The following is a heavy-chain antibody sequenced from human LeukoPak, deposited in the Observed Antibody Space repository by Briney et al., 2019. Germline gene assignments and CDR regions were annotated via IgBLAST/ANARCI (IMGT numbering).Heavy chain of an antibody. CDR1: GFTFSSYT. CDR3: AKDGGLWVSAHWGDS. CDR2: ITTSDGNT. Sequence: GGSLRLSCAASGFTFSSYTMSWVRQAPGKGLEWVSAITTSDGNTYYADSVKGRFTVSRDNSKNTLFLQMNSLRAEDTAVYYCAKDGGLWVSAHWGDSWGRGTLVTVSS. V-gene: IGHV3-23*01. D-gene: IGHD7-27*01. J-gene: IGHJ4*02.